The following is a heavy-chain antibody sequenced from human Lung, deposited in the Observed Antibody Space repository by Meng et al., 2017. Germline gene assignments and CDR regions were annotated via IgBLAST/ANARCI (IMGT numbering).Heavy chain of an antibody. V-gene: IGHV4-4*02. Sequence: VRLLGSGPGLVKPSGTLSLTCAVSGGSISSDNWWSWVRQPPGKGLEWIGEIYHSGSTNYNPSLKSRITISVDKPKNQFSLTLSSVTAADTAVYYCTKNDFYCLGYWGQGTLVTVSS. J-gene: IGHJ4*02. CDR2: IYHSGST. CDR3: TKNDFYCLGY. CDR1: GGSISSDNW. D-gene: IGHD2-21*01.